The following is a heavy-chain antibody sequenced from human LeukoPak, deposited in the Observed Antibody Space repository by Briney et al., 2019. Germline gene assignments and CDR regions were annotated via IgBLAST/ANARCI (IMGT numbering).Heavy chain of an antibody. CDR3: ARAIAAAPVPFDY. D-gene: IGHD6-13*01. V-gene: IGHV3-7*01. J-gene: IGHJ4*02. Sequence: GGSLRLSCTGSGFTFNDFWMSWVRQAPGRGLEWVASLNQDGSQKDYVDSVKGRFTISRDNAENSLYLQMNSLRADNTAIFYCARAIAAAPVPFDYWGQGTLVTVSS. CDR2: LNQDGSQK. CDR1: GFTFNDFW.